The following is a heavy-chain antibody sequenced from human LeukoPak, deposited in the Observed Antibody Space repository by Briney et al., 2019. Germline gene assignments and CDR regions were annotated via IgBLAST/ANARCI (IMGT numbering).Heavy chain of an antibody. V-gene: IGHV4-59*01. D-gene: IGHD3-10*01. J-gene: IGHJ6*02. CDR3: ASLYYYGSGPLMDV. Sequence: SETLSPTCTVSGGSISSYYWSWIRQPPGKGLEWIGYIYYSGSTNYNPSLKSRVTISVDTSKNQFSLKLSSVTAADTAVYYCASLYYYGSGPLMDVWGQGTTVTVSS. CDR1: GGSISSYY. CDR2: IYYSGST.